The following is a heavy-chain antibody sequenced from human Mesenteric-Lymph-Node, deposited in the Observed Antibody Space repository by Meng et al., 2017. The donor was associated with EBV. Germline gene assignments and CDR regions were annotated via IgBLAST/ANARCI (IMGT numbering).Heavy chain of an antibody. CDR3: ARGGPAGAWDAYPGDWFDP. CDR1: GFTFRDYY. Sequence: QVQLVESGGGLVKPGGSLRLSCAASGFTFRDYYMSWIRQAPGKGLEWVSYISSDSYTIFYADSVKGRFTISRDNAKNSLYLQMNSLRDDDTAVHYCARGGPAGAWDAYPGDWFDPWGQGTLVTVSS. D-gene: IGHD3-16*01. J-gene: IGHJ5*02. V-gene: IGHV3-11*01. CDR2: ISSDSYTI.